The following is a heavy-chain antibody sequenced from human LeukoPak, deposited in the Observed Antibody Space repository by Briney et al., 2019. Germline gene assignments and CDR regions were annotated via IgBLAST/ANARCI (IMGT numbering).Heavy chain of an antibody. CDR2: INAGNGDT. D-gene: IGHD4-11*01. CDR3: GRDVRGMTTAYFDS. V-gene: IGHV1-3*01. Sequence: ASVKVSCKASGYTFTSYAMHWVRQAPGQRLEWMGWINAGNGDTKYSQKFQGRVTITRDTSASTGYMELSSLKSEDTAVYYCGRDVRGMTTAYFDSWGQGTLVTVSS. J-gene: IGHJ4*02. CDR1: GYTFTSYA.